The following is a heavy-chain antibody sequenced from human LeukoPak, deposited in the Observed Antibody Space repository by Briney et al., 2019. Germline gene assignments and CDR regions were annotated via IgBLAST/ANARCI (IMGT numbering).Heavy chain of an antibody. CDR2: INPNSGGT. V-gene: IGHV1-2*02. CDR1: GYTFTVYY. D-gene: IGHD6-13*01. J-gene: IGHJ4*02. Sequence: ASVKVSCKASGYTFTVYYMHWVRQAPGQGLEWMGWINPNSGGTNYAQKFQGRVTMTRDTSISTAYMELSRLRSDDTAVYYCARPHSGSWPNVPFDYWGQGTLVTVSS. CDR3: ARPHSGSWPNVPFDY.